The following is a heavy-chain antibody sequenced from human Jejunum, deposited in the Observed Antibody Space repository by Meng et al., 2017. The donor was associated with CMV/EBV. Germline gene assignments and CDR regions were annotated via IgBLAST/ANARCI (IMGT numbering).Heavy chain of an antibody. CDR1: AYTVTNAY. D-gene: IGHD4-23*01. V-gene: IGHV1-46*01. J-gene: IGHJ4*02. CDR2: TNYGSGNT. Sequence: SVKVSCKASAYTVTNAYMHWVRQAPGQGLEWMGLTNYGSGNTYYTPRFQGRVTMTTDTSTSTDYLELSSLTSDDTAVYYCARDTNSWGQGTLVTVSS. CDR3: ARDTNS.